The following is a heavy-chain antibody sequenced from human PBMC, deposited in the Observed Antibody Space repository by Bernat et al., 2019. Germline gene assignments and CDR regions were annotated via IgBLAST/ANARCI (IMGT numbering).Heavy chain of an antibody. CDR3: ARDFMITVGGVSYYFDY. V-gene: IGHV3-30*01. J-gene: IGHJ4*02. Sequence: QVQLVESGGGVVQPGRSLRLSCAASGFTFSSYAMHWVRQAPGKGLEWVAVISYDGSNKYYADSVKGRFTISRDNSKNTLYLQMNSLRAEDTAVYYCARDFMITVGGVSYYFDYWGQGTLVTVSS. CDR1: GFTFSSYA. D-gene: IGHD3-16*01. CDR2: ISYDGSNK.